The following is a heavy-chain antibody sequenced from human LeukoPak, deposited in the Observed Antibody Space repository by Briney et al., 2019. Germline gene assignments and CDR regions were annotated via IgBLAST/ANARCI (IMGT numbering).Heavy chain of an antibody. V-gene: IGHV4-59*01. CDR3: ARGPDFGHYFDY. J-gene: IGHJ4*02. CDR1: GGSISSYY. D-gene: IGHD3-3*01. CDR2: IYYSGST. Sequence: SEALSLTCTVSGGSISSYYSSWIRQPPGKGLEWIGYIYYSGSTNYNPSLKSRVTISVDTSKNQFSLKLSSVTAADTAVYYCARGPDFGHYFDYWGQGTRVTVSS.